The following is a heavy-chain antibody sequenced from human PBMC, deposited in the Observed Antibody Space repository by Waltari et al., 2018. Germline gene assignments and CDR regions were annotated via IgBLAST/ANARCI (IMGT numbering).Heavy chain of an antibody. J-gene: IGHJ4*02. CDR2: INRDGSST. V-gene: IGHV3-74*01. D-gene: IGHD4-17*01. CDR1: GFTLSDHG. CDR3: ARLADYGSNKHVDS. Sequence: EVQLVASGGGLVQPGGSLRLSGPALGFTLSDHGMHWVGQAPGTGLVWGSRINRDGSSTTYADAVKGRFTISRDNAKNTLYLQMNSLRAEDTAVYYCARLADYGSNKHVDSWGQGTLVTVSS.